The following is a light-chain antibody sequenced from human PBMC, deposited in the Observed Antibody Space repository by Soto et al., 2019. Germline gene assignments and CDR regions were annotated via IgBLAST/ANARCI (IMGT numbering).Light chain of an antibody. J-gene: IGKJ1*01. Sequence: EVVLTQSPATLSLSPGERATLSCRASQSIATYLAWYQQKPGRAPSLLIFDASNRATGIPARFSGSGSGTDFTLTISGLEPEDFATYYCQQRSRWPPTFGHGTKVDIK. CDR1: QSIATY. CDR2: DAS. CDR3: QQRSRWPPT. V-gene: IGKV3-11*01.